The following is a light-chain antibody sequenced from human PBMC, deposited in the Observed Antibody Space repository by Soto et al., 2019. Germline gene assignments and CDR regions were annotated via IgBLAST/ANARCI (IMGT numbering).Light chain of an antibody. J-gene: IGLJ1*01. CDR1: SSDVGSYNL. CDR2: EGS. Sequence: QSALTQPASVSGSPGQSITISCTGTSSDVGSYNLVSWYQHHPGKAPKLMIYEGSKRPSGVSNRFSGSKSGNTASLTISGLQAEDEADYYCYSYAGYSRGVFGTGTKLTVL. V-gene: IGLV2-23*01. CDR3: YSYAGYSRGV.